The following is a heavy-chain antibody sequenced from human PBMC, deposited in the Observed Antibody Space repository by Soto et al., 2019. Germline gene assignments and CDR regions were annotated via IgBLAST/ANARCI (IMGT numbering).Heavy chain of an antibody. J-gene: IGHJ3*02. D-gene: IGHD5-12*01. CDR1: GYTFTSYY. CDR2: INPSGGST. Sequence: ASVKVSCKASGYTFTSYYMHSVRQAPGQGLEWMGIINPSGGSTSYAQKFQGRVTMTRDTSTSTVYMELSSLRSGDTALYYCARDPVEMATTSAFDIWGQGTMVTVS. V-gene: IGHV1-46*01. CDR3: ARDPVEMATTSAFDI.